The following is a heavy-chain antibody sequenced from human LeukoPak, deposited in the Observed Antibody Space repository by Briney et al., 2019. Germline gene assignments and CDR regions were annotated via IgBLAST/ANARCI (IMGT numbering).Heavy chain of an antibody. CDR3: ARVRRSSSWYYDAFDI. CDR1: GFTFSSYS. J-gene: IGHJ3*02. V-gene: IGHV3-21*04. D-gene: IGHD6-13*01. Sequence: GSLRLSCAASGFTFSSYSMNWVRQAPGKGLEWVSSISSSSSYIYYADSVKGRFTISRDNAKNSLYLQMNSLRAEDTALYYCARVRRSSSWYYDAFDIWGQGTMVTVSS. CDR2: ISSSSSYI.